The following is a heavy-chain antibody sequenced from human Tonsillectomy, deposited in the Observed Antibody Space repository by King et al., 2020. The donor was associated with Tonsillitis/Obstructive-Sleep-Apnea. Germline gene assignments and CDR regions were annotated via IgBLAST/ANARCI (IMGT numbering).Heavy chain of an antibody. Sequence: VQLVESGGGLIQPGGSLRLSCAASGFTVSSNYMSWVRQAPGKGLELVSVIYSGGSTYYADSVKGRFTISRDNSKNTLYLQMNSLRAEDTAVYYCARTTGCSSTSCYPLDYWGQGTLVTVSS. V-gene: IGHV3-53*01. CDR2: IYSGGST. CDR3: ARTTGCSSTSCYPLDY. D-gene: IGHD2-2*01. J-gene: IGHJ4*02. CDR1: GFTVSSNY.